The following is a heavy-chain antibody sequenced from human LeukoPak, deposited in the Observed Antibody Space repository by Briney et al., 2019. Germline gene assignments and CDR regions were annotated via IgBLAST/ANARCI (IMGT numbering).Heavy chain of an antibody. D-gene: IGHD2-8*01. CDR3: ARERMVRSPNFDY. Sequence: GGSLRLSCAVSGFTFSSYGMHWIRQAPGRGLEWVAIISVDGTYKYYTDSVKGRFTVSRDNSKNTLSLEMSSLRAEDTAVYYCARERMVRSPNFDYWGQGTLVTVSS. J-gene: IGHJ4*02. CDR2: ISVDGTYK. V-gene: IGHV3-30*03. CDR1: GFTFSSYG.